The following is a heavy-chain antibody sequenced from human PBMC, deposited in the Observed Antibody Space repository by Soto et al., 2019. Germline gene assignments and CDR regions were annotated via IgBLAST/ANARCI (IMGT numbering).Heavy chain of an antibody. CDR2: IYHSGST. CDR1: GGSISSSNW. Sequence: QVQLQESGPGLVKPSGTLSLTCAVSGGSISSSNWWSWVRQPPGKGLEWIGEIYHSGSTNYNPSLKSRVTISVDKSKNQFALKLSSVTAADTAVYYCARVEHIVVVTATGWFDPWGQGTLVTVSS. V-gene: IGHV4-4*02. J-gene: IGHJ5*02. CDR3: ARVEHIVVVTATGWFDP. D-gene: IGHD2-21*02.